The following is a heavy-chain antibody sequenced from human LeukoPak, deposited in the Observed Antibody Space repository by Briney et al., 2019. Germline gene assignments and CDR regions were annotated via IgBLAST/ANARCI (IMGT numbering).Heavy chain of an antibody. CDR3: ARSGAYSS. CDR1: GLTFSNYS. J-gene: IGHJ1*01. CDR2: IKQDGSEK. V-gene: IGHV3-7*01. D-gene: IGHD2-21*01. Sequence: GGSLRLSCAASGLTFSNYSMSWVRQAPGKGLEWVADIKQDGSEKYYVDSVKGRFTISRDNAKNSLYLQMNSLRAEDTAVYYCARSGAYSSWGQGTLVTVSS.